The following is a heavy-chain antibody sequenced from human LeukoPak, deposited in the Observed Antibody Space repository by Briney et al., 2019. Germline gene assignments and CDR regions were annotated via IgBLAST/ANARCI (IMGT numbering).Heavy chain of an antibody. D-gene: IGHD3-9*01. Sequence: GGSLRLSCAASGFTFSSYAMSWVRPAPGEGLEWVSAISGSGGSTYYADSVKGRFTISRDNSKNTLYLQMNSLRAEGTAVYYCAKGFDWLLSHFDYWGQGTLVTVSS. V-gene: IGHV3-23*01. CDR3: AKGFDWLLSHFDY. CDR2: ISGSGGST. J-gene: IGHJ4*02. CDR1: GFTFSSYA.